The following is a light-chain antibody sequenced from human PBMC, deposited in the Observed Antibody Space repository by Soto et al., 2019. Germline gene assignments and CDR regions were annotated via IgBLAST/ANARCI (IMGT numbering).Light chain of an antibody. CDR2: GAS. Sequence: DIQMTQSPSSLSASVGDRVTITCRASQSISRYLSWYQQKPWKAPNLLIYGASSLQSGVPSRFSGSGSGTYFTLTISSLLPEDFATYFCQESHTSGTFGQGTKLEI. CDR1: QSISRY. J-gene: IGKJ2*01. V-gene: IGKV1-39*01. CDR3: QESHTSGT.